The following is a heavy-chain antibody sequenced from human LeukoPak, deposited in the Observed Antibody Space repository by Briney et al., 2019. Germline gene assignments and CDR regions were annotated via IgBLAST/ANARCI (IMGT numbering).Heavy chain of an antibody. V-gene: IGHV4-59*08. Sequence: PSETLSLTCTVSGGSIGSYYWSWIRQPPGKGLEWIGYIYYSGSTNYNPSLKSRVTISVDTSKNQFSLKLSSVTAADTAVYYCARSGYSGHEDDWEDWGQGTLVTVSS. CDR1: GGSIGSYY. CDR3: ARSGYSGHEDDWED. D-gene: IGHD5-12*01. J-gene: IGHJ4*02. CDR2: IYYSGST.